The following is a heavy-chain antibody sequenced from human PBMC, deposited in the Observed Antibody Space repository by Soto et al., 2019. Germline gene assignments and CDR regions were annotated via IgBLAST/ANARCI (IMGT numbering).Heavy chain of an antibody. J-gene: IGHJ6*02. Sequence: QVQLQESGPGLVKPSETLSLTCTVSGGSISSYYWSWIRQPPGKGLEWIGYIYYSGSTNYNPSLKSGVTISVDTSKNQFSLKLSSETAADTAVYYCARVRWGASYYYGMDVWGQGTTVTVSS. CDR1: GGSISSYY. V-gene: IGHV4-59*01. D-gene: IGHD3-16*01. CDR2: IYYSGST. CDR3: ARVRWGASYYYGMDV.